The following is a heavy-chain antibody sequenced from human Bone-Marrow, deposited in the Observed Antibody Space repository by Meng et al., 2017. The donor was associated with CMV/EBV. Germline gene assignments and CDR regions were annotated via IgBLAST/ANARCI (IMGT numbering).Heavy chain of an antibody. Sequence: GSLRLSCTVSGGSISSSSYYWGWIRQPPGKGLEWIGSIYYSGSTYYNPSLKSRVTISVDTSKNQFSLKLSSVTAADTAVYYCARDRLTVVRGVISGGYYGMEVWGQGTTVTVSS. V-gene: IGHV4-39*07. D-gene: IGHD3-10*01. CDR1: GGSISSSSYY. CDR3: ARDRLTVVRGVISGGYYGMEV. J-gene: IGHJ6*02. CDR2: IYYSGST.